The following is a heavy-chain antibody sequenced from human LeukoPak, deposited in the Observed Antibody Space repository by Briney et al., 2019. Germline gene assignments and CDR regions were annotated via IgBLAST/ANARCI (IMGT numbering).Heavy chain of an antibody. D-gene: IGHD3-10*01. J-gene: IGHJ4*02. V-gene: IGHV4-34*01. CDR2: VNHSGST. Sequence: SETLSLTCAVYGGSFSGYYWSWIRQPPGKGQECIGEVNHSGSTNYNPSLKSRVTISVDTSKNQFSLKLSSVTAADTAVYYCAIKSYYYGSGSSGYFDYWGQGTLVTVSS. CDR1: GGSFSGYY. CDR3: AIKSYYYGSGSSGYFDY.